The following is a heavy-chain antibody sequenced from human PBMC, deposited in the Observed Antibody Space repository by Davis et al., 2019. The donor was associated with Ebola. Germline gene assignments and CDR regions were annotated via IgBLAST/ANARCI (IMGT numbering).Heavy chain of an antibody. Sequence: SVKVSCKASGGTFSSYAISWVRQAPGQGLEWMGGIIPIFGTANYAQKFQGRVTITADESTSTAYMELSSLRSEDTAVYYCARDTFDSSGYHDFDAFDIWGQGTMVTVSS. CDR2: IIPIFGTA. D-gene: IGHD3-22*01. CDR3: ARDTFDSSGYHDFDAFDI. J-gene: IGHJ3*02. CDR1: GGTFSSYA. V-gene: IGHV1-69*13.